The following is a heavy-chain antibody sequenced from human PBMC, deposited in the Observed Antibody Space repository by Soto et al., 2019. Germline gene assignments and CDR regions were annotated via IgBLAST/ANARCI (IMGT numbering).Heavy chain of an antibody. V-gene: IGHV1-3*01. CDR3: ARCGTDIGSGYSLFGFDP. CDR2: INASNGDT. CDR1: GYTFTSYA. D-gene: IGHD3-22*01. J-gene: IGHJ5*02. Sequence: ASVKVSCKASGYTFTSYAMHWVRQAPGQRLEWMGWINASNGDTKYAQKFQGRVTITRDTSVSTAYMELSRLRSEDTAVYYCARCGTDIGSGYSLFGFDPWGQGTLVTVSS.